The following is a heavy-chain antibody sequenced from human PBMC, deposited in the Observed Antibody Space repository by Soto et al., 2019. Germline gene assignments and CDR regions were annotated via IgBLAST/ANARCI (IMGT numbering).Heavy chain of an antibody. CDR3: ARGRFTIFGVVSWYYYGMDV. Sequence: GESLKISCKGSGHSFTSYWIGWVRQMPGKGLEWMGIIYPGDSDTRYSPSFQGQVTISADKSISTAYLQWSSLKASDTAMYYCARGRFTIFGVVSWYYYGMDVWGQGTTVTVSS. J-gene: IGHJ6*02. V-gene: IGHV5-51*01. D-gene: IGHD3-3*01. CDR2: IYPGDSDT. CDR1: GHSFTSYW.